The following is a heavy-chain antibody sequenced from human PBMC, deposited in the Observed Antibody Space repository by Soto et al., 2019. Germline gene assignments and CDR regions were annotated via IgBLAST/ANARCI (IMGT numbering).Heavy chain of an antibody. CDR1: GFTFSSYG. CDR2: ISYDGSNK. D-gene: IGHD2-15*01. Sequence: GGSLRLSCAASGFTFSSYGMHWVRQAPGKGLEWVAVISYDGSNKYYADSVKGRFTISRDNSKNTLYLQMNSLRAEDTAVYYCAKAFASEVVATPGDCWGQGTLVTVSS. CDR3: AKAFASEVVATPGDC. J-gene: IGHJ4*02. V-gene: IGHV3-30*18.